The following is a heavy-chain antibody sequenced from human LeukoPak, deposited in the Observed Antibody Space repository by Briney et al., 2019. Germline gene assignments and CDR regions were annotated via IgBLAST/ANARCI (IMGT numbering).Heavy chain of an antibody. CDR1: GGSISSSSYY. V-gene: IGHV4-39*01. CDR2: IYYSGST. CDR3: ARRRLGYSYGYNYFDY. D-gene: IGHD5-18*01. J-gene: IGHJ4*02. Sequence: SETLSLTCTVSGGSISSSSYYWGWIRQPPGKGLEWIGSIYYSGSTYYNPSLKSRVTISVDTSKNQFSPKLSSVTAADTAVYYCARRRLGYSYGYNYFDYWGQGTLVTVSS.